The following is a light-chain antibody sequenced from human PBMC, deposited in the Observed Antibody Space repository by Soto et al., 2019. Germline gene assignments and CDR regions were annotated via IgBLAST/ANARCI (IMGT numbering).Light chain of an antibody. CDR1: QSVSSY. CDR3: QQYGNSQT. Sequence: DIVLTQSPATLSLSPGERATLSCRASQSVSSYLAWFPQVPGQAPMRLIYYASNRATGIPFRFSXRRSGTDFALNTSRLAPEDFAVYYCQQYGNSQTCGQGNKVDI. V-gene: IGKV3-11*01. CDR2: YAS. J-gene: IGKJ1*01.